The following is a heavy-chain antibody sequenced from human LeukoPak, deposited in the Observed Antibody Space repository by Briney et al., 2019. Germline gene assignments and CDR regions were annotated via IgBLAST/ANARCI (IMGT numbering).Heavy chain of an antibody. D-gene: IGHD3-22*01. V-gene: IGHV3-30-3*01. CDR3: ARDLGYDYYGSSGYENWFDP. CDR2: ISYDGSNK. CDR1: GFTFSSYA. Sequence: GRSLRLSCAASGFTFSSYAMHWVRQAPGKGLEWVAVISYDGSNKYYADSVKGRFTISRDNSKNTLYLQMNSLRAEDTAVYYCARDLGYDYYGSSGYENWFDPWGQGTLVTVSS. J-gene: IGHJ5*02.